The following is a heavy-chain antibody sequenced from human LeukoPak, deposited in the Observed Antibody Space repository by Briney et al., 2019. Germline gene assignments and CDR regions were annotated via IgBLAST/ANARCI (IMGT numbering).Heavy chain of an antibody. CDR3: ARAPSAGSYSFYYFDY. Sequence: SETLSLTCTVSGGSISSYYWSWIRQPAGKGLEWIGRIYTSESTNYNPSLKGRVTMSVDTSKNQFSLKLSSVTAADTAVYYCARAPSAGSYSFYYFDYWGQGTLVTVSS. CDR1: GGSISSYY. V-gene: IGHV4-4*07. CDR2: IYTSEST. D-gene: IGHD3-10*01. J-gene: IGHJ4*02.